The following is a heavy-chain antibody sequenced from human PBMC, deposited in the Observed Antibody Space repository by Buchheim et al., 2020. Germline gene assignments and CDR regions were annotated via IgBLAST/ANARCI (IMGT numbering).Heavy chain of an antibody. CDR1: GFTFSSYG. D-gene: IGHD1-26*01. J-gene: IGHJ6*02. CDR3: AKDIEWELRPMIFYYYDGMDV. V-gene: IGHV3-30*18. Sequence: QVQLVESGGGVVQPGRSLRLSCAASGFTFSSYGMHWVRQAPGKGLEWVAVISYDGSNKYYADSVKGRFTISRDNSKNTLYLQMNSLRAEDTAVYYCAKDIEWELRPMIFYYYDGMDVWGQGTT. CDR2: ISYDGSNK.